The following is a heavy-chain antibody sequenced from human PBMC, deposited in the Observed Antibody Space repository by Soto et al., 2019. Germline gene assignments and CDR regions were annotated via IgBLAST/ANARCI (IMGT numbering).Heavy chain of an antibody. J-gene: IGHJ6*02. V-gene: IGHV3-30*18. Sequence: GGSLRLSCAASEFTFSNYGIHWVRQAPGKGLEWVAVISFDGTKKYYAGSVKGRFASSRDNPKNTVYLEMNSLRVEDTAVYYCAKDFAVVTGKDFYYAMDVWGQGTMVTVSS. CDR2: ISFDGTKK. CDR3: AKDFAVVTGKDFYYAMDV. CDR1: EFTFSNYG. D-gene: IGHD2-21*02.